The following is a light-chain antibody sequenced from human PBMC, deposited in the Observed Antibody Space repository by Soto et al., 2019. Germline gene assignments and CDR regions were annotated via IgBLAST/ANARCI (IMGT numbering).Light chain of an antibody. CDR3: QQYNNYWT. Sequence: IQLTQSPSALSASVGDRVTITCRAAESIRSWLAWYQQKPGRAPKLLIHAAFNLANGVPPRFSGSGSGTEFTLTISSLQPDDFATYYCQQYNNYWTFGQGTKVQIK. V-gene: IGKV1-5*03. J-gene: IGKJ1*01. CDR1: ESIRSW. CDR2: AAF.